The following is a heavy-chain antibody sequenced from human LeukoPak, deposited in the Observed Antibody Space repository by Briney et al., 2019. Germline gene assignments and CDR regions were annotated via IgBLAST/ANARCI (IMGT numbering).Heavy chain of an antibody. J-gene: IGHJ6*02. D-gene: IGHD2-15*01. CDR3: TRHTDKYCSGAGCYVDNFYGMDV. Sequence: GGSLRLSCAASGLSFSCSAIHWVRQASGRGLEWLGRIRSKANSYVTVYAASVNGRFIISRDDSGNTAYLQMDSLQTEDTAVYYCTRHTDKYCSGAGCYVDNFYGMDVWGQGTTVTVSS. V-gene: IGHV3-73*01. CDR1: GLSFSCSA. CDR2: IRSKANSYVT.